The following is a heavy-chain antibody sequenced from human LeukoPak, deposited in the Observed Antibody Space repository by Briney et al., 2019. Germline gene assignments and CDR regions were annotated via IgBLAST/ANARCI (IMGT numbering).Heavy chain of an antibody. V-gene: IGHV3-21*01. CDR1: GFTFSSYS. CDR3: ARDSRVIDSSGQRPVYYYYGMDV. D-gene: IGHD3-22*01. Sequence: GGSLRLSCAASGFTFSSYSMNWVRQAPGKGLEWVSSISSSSSYIYYADSVKGRFTISRDNAKNSLYLQMNSLRAEDTAVYYCARDSRVIDSSGQRPVYYYYGMDVWGQGTTVTVSS. J-gene: IGHJ6*02. CDR2: ISSSSSYI.